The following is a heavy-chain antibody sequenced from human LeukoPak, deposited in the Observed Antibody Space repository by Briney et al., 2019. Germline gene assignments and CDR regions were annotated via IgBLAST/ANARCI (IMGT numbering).Heavy chain of an antibody. V-gene: IGHV3-30*18. CDR2: ISYDGSNK. J-gene: IGHJ4*02. CDR3: AKGPDRSGYYSLDY. D-gene: IGHD3-22*01. Sequence: GGSLRLSCAASGFTFSSYDMHWVRQAPGKGLEWVAIISYDGSNKYFVDSVKGLFTISRDNSKNTLYLQMNSLRAEDTAVYYCAKGPDRSGYYSLDYWGQGTLVTVSS. CDR1: GFTFSSYD.